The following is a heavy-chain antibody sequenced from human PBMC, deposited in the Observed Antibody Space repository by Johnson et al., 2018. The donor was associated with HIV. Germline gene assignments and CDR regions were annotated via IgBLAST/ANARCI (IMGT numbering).Heavy chain of an antibody. CDR2: ISYDGRNK. CDR3: AREGGDCSSTSCYQDAFDI. D-gene: IGHD2-2*01. V-gene: IGHV3-30*04. Sequence: QMLLVESGGGVVQPGRSLRLSCAASGFTFSSYAMHWVRQAPGKGLEWVAVISYDGRNKYYADSVKGRFTISRDNSKNTLYLQMNSLRAEETAVYYCAREGGDCSSTSCYQDAFDIWGQGTMVTVSS. CDR1: GFTFSSYA. J-gene: IGHJ3*02.